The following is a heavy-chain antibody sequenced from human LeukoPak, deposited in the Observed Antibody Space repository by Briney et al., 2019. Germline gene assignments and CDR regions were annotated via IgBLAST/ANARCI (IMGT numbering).Heavy chain of an antibody. V-gene: IGHV3-21*05. CDR2: ISSSSSYI. D-gene: IGHD2-2*01. CDR1: GFTFSSYS. J-gene: IGHJ6*04. CDR3: ARDPDSTSNGGV. Sequence: GGSLRLSCAASGFTFSSYSMNWVRQAPGKGREWVSYISSSSSYIYYADSVKGRFTISRDNAKNSLYLQMNSLRAEDTAVYYCARDPDSTSNGGVWGKGTTVTISP.